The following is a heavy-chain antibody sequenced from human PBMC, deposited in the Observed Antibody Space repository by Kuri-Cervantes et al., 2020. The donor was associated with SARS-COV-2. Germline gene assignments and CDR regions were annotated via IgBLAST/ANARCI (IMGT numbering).Heavy chain of an antibody. Sequence: GGSLRLSCAASGFTVSSNYMSWVRQAPGKGLEWVSSISSSSSYIYYADSVKGRFTISRDNAKNSLYLQMNSLRSVTAADTAVYYCARGGSVYYDSGVNRFYDYWGQGTLVTVYS. CDR2: ISSSSSYI. CDR1: GFTVSSNY. CDR3: ARGGSVYYDSGVNRFYDY. V-gene: IGHV3-21*04. D-gene: IGHD3-22*01. J-gene: IGHJ4*02.